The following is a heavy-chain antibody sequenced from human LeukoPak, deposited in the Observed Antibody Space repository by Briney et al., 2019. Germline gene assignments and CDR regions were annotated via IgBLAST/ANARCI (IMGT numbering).Heavy chain of an antibody. CDR3: ANVYDFWSGSPYYFDY. D-gene: IGHD3-3*01. CDR2: ISYDGSNK. Sequence: GRSLRLSCAASGFTFSSYGMHWVRQAPGKGPEWVAVISYDGSNKYYADSVKGRFTISRDNSKNTLYLQMNSLRAEDTAVYYCANVYDFWSGSPYYFDYWGQGTLVTVSS. V-gene: IGHV3-30*18. J-gene: IGHJ4*02. CDR1: GFTFSSYG.